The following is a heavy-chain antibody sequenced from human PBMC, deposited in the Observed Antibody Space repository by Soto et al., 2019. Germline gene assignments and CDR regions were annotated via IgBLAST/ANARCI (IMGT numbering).Heavy chain of an antibody. J-gene: IGHJ3*02. CDR1: GYTFINYY. CDR2: INPNGGST. V-gene: IGHV1-46*01. Sequence: GASVKVSCKASGYTFINYYMHSLQQAPGQGLEWMGIINPNGGSTTYAQKYQGRVTLNRDTSTNTVNMELSSLRSEDTAVYYCAREKWLVRRNDPFDIWGQGTMVTVSS. CDR3: AREKWLVRRNDPFDI. D-gene: IGHD6-19*01.